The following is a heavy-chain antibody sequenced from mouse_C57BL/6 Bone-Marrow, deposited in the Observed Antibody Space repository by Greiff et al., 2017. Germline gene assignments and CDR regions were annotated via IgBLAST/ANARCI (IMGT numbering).Heavy chain of an antibody. CDR2: ISSGGSYN. Sequence: EVKLMESGGDLVKPGGSLKLSCAASGFTFSSYGMSWVRQTPDKRLEWVATISSGGSYNYYPDRVTGRFTISSDNAKNTLYLQMSSLKSEDTAMYYCARRGRRGYFDVWGTGTTVTVSS. CDR3: ARRGRRGYFDV. J-gene: IGHJ1*03. D-gene: IGHD1-1*01. CDR1: GFTFSSYG. V-gene: IGHV5-6*02.